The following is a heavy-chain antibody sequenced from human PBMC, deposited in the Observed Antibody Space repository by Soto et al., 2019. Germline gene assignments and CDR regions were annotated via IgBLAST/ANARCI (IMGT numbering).Heavy chain of an antibody. J-gene: IGHJ6*02. V-gene: IGHV4-39*01. Sequence: SETLSLTCSVSGGFVSSSSYSWGWIRQSPGKGLEWIGTIYSSENTYYNPSLLSRVTISVDTSKNEFSLRLSSVTAADTAVHYCARLNGYCISTNCHGYYGMDVWGQGTTVTVSS. CDR2: IYSSENT. CDR1: GGFVSSSSYS. D-gene: IGHD2-2*03. CDR3: ARLNGYCISTNCHGYYGMDV.